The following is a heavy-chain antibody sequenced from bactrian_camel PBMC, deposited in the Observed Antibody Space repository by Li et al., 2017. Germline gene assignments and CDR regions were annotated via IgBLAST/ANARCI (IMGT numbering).Heavy chain of an antibody. D-gene: IGHD2*01. CDR3: AADTSGECVYGGLIIDARYTY. J-gene: IGHJ4*01. Sequence: DVQLVESGGGLVQPGGSLRLSCAASGFTFSTYAMSWVRQAPGKGLEWVSLISSSGGSTLYADSVKGRFTISRDNAKNTLYLQMNSLKPEDTAMYFCAADTSGECVYGGLIIDARYTYWGQGTQVTVS. CDR1: GFTFSTYA. CDR2: ISSSGGST. V-gene: IGHV3S31*01.